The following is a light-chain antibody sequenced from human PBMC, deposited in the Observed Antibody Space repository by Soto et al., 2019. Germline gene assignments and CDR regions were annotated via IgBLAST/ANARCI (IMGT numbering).Light chain of an antibody. V-gene: IGLV1-40*01. CDR1: SSNIGAGYD. CDR2: GNS. Sequence: QSVLTQPPSVSGAPGQRVTISCTGSSSNIGAGYDVHWYQQLPGTAPKLLISGNSNRPSGVPDRFSGSKSGTSASLAITGXXXXXXXXYXXQSYDSSLSGWVFGGGTQLTVL. CDR3: QSYDSSLSGWV. J-gene: IGLJ7*01.